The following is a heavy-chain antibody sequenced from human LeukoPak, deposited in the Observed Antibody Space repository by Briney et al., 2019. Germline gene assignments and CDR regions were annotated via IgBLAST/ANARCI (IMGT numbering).Heavy chain of an antibody. D-gene: IGHD3-3*01. CDR1: GGTFSSYA. V-gene: IGHV1-69*05. CDR3: AREALNPSYYDFWSGYPFAY. CDR2: IIPIFGTA. J-gene: IGHJ4*02. Sequence: SVKVSCKASGGTFSSYAISWVRQAPGQGLEWMGRIIPIFGTANYAQKFQGRVTITTDESTSTAYMELSSLRSEDTAVYYCAREALNPSYYDFWSGYPFAYWGQGTLVTVSS.